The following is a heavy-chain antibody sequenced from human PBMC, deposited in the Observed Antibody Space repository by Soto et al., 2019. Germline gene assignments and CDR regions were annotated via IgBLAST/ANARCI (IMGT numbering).Heavy chain of an antibody. CDR1: GYSFTSYW. D-gene: IGHD3-10*01. V-gene: IGHV5-51*01. Sequence: GESLKSCCKGSGYSFTSYWIGWVRQMPGKVLEWMGIIYPGDSDTRYSPSFQGQVTISADKSISTAYLQWSSLKASDTAMYYCARHVELDSVSYSYCAFDIWCQGTMVTVSS. CDR3: ARHVELDSVSYSYCAFDI. CDR2: IYPGDSDT. J-gene: IGHJ3*02.